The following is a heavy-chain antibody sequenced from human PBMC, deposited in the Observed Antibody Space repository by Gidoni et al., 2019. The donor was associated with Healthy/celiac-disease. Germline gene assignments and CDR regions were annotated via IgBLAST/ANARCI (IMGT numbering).Heavy chain of an antibody. J-gene: IGHJ3*02. Sequence: QVQLVESGGGVVQPGRSLRLSCAASGFTFSSYGMHWVRQAPGKGLEWVAVISYDGSNKYYADSVKGRFTISRDNSKNTLYLQMNSLRAEDTAVYYCAKDLTIVVVPAAVDAFDIWGQGTMVTVSS. CDR3: AKDLTIVVVPAAVDAFDI. CDR1: GFTFSSYG. V-gene: IGHV3-30*18. D-gene: IGHD2-2*01. CDR2: ISYDGSNK.